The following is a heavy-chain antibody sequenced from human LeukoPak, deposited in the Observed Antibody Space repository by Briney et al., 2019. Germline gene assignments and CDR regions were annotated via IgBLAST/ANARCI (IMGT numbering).Heavy chain of an antibody. CDR1: GFTFNTYA. CDR3: ARNYDFWSGYSIDY. D-gene: IGHD3-3*01. J-gene: IGHJ4*02. Sequence: GGSLRLSCAASGFTFNTYAMNWVRQAPGKGLEWVSSISGGGDNTYYADSVKGRFTISRDTSKNTLYLQMNSLRPEDTAVYYCARNYDFWSGYSIDYWGQGTLVTVSS. CDR2: ISGGGDNT. V-gene: IGHV3-23*01.